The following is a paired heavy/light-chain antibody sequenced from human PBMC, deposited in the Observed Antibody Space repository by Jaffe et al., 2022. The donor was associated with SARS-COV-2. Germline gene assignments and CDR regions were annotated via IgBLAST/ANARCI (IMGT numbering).Light chain of an antibody. CDR3: SSYAGGNNLVV. CDR2: EVS. Sequence: QSALTQPPSASGSPGQSVTISCTGTSSDVGGYNYVSWYQQHPGKAPKLMIYEVSKRPSGVPDRFSGSKSGNTASLTVSGLQAEDEADYYCSSYAGGNNLVVFGGGTKLTVL. J-gene: IGLJ2*01. V-gene: IGLV2-8*01. CDR1: SSDVGGYNY.
Heavy chain of an antibody. V-gene: IGHV2-5*01. J-gene: IGHJ3*01. CDR1: GFSLSTTGVG. Sequence: QITLKESGPTLVKPTQTLTLTCTFSGFSLSTTGVGVGWIRQPPGKALEWLALIYWNDDNHYSPSLKSRLTITKDTSKNQVVLTMTNMDPVDTATYYCAHRRYGFWSGRYINVNNHAFDFWGQGTMVTVSS. D-gene: IGHD3-3*01. CDR3: AHRRYGFWSGRYINVNNHAFDF. CDR2: IYWNDDN.